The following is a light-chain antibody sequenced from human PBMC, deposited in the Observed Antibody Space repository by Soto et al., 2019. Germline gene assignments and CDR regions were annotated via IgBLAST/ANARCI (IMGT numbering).Light chain of an antibody. Sequence: DIQMTQSPSTLSASVGDRVTITCRASQSISSWLAWYQQKPGRAPKLLIYKASSLETGVPSRFSGSGSRTEFTLIISSLQPDDFASYYCQQYGSSSPWTFGQGTKVEIK. CDR2: KAS. V-gene: IGKV1-5*03. CDR1: QSISSW. CDR3: QQYGSSSPWT. J-gene: IGKJ1*01.